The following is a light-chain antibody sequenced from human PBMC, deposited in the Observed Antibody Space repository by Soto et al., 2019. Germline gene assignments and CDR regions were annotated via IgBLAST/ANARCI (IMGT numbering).Light chain of an antibody. V-gene: IGKV1-5*01. J-gene: IGKJ1*01. CDR1: QSVSGW. CDR3: QQYETFSGT. Sequence: DIQMTQPPSTLPASVEDTVTVTCRASQSVSGWLAWYQQKPGEAPKLLIYDASALPRGVPSRFSGSGSGTKFTLTIASLQPDDFATYYCQQYETFSGTFGPGTKVDIK. CDR2: DAS.